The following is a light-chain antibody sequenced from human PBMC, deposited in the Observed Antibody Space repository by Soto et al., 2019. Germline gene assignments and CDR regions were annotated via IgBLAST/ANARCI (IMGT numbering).Light chain of an antibody. J-gene: IGKJ1*01. CDR3: QQYDSYSRT. CDR1: QSISSW. V-gene: IGKV1-5*01. Sequence: DIQMTQSPSTLSASVGDRVTITCRASQSISSWLAWYQQKPGKAPKLLIYDASSLESGVPSRFSGSGSATEFTLSISSLQPDDFATYYCQQYDSYSRTFGQGTKVDI. CDR2: DAS.